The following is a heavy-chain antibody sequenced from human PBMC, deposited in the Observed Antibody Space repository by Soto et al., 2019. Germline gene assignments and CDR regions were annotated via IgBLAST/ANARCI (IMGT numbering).Heavy chain of an antibody. J-gene: IGHJ5*02. CDR2: IYSGGST. D-gene: IGHD3-10*01. V-gene: IGHV3-53*04. CDR1: VFTFSSNY. Sequence: EVQLVESGGGLVQTGGSLRLSCAASVFTFSSNYMSWVRQAPGKGLEWVSVIYSGGSTYYADSVKGRFTISGHNSKNALYLQMNSLRAEDTAVYYCAREVRVAGFDPWGQGTLVIVSS. CDR3: AREVRVAGFDP.